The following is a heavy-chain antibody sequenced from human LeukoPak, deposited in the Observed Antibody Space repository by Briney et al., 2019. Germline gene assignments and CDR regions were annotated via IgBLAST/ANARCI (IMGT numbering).Heavy chain of an antibody. J-gene: IGHJ5*02. V-gene: IGHV3-23*01. Sequence: GGSLRLSCAASGSTFSSYAMSWGRQAPGKGLEWVSAISGSGTITYYADSVKGRFTLSRDNSNNTLHLQMNSLRAEDTAIYYCAKGLGVGATASWFDPWGQGTLVTVSS. CDR1: GSTFSSYA. D-gene: IGHD1-26*01. CDR2: ISGSGTIT. CDR3: AKGLGVGATASWFDP.